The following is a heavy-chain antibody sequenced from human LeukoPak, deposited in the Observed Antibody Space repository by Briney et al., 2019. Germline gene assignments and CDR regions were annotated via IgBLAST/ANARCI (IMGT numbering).Heavy chain of an antibody. CDR1: GYTFTSYG. Sequence: ASVKVSCKASGYTFTSYGISWGRQDTGQGLEWMEWISDYNGNTNYAQKLQGRVTMTTDTSTSTAYMELRSLRSDDTAVYYCAGDLYRDSLPVSWFDPWGQGTLVTVSS. J-gene: IGHJ5*02. CDR3: AGDLYRDSLPVSWFDP. V-gene: IGHV1-18*01. CDR2: ISDYNGNT. D-gene: IGHD4-11*01.